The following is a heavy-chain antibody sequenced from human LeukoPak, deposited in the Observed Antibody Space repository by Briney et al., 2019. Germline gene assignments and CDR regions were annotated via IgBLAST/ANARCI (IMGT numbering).Heavy chain of an antibody. J-gene: IGHJ6*02. V-gene: IGHV1-8*01. CDR3: ARYSSSWYGVLYGMDV. CDR1: GYTFTSYD. Sequence: ASVNVSCKASGYTFTSYDINWVRQATGQGLEWMGWMNPNSGNTGYAQKFQGRVTMTRNTSISTAYMELSSLRSEDTAVYYCARYSSSWYGVLYGMDVWGQGTTVTVSS. CDR2: MNPNSGNT. D-gene: IGHD6-13*01.